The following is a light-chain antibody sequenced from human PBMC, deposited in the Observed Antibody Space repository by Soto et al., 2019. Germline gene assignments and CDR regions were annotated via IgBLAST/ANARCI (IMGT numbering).Light chain of an antibody. CDR2: AAS. Sequence: DIQLTQSPSFLSASVGDRVTITCRASQGISSYLAWYQQKPGKAPKLLSYAASTLQSRVPSRFSGSGSGTVFALTVSSLQPEDFSTCYCQQLNSFGGGTKVEIK. J-gene: IGKJ4*01. CDR3: QQLNS. CDR1: QGISSY. V-gene: IGKV1-9*01.